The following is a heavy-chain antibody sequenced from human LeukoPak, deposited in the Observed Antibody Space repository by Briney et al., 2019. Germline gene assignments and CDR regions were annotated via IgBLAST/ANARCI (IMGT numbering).Heavy chain of an antibody. V-gene: IGHV3-53*01. J-gene: IGHJ4*02. D-gene: IGHD6-13*01. CDR1: GFTVGNNY. Sequence: TGGSLRLSSTAPGFTVGNNYMNWVRQAPGKGLEWVSLIYSGGSTYYADSVKGRFTISRDNSKNTLYLQMNSLRAEDTAVYYCARDTPGIAASVNGGWGQGTLVTVSS. CDR2: IYSGGST. CDR3: ARDTPGIAASVNGG.